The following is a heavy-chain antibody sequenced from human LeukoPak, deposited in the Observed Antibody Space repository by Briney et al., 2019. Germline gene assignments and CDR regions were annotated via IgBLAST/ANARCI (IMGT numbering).Heavy chain of an antibody. CDR3: ARGRVTLAAAGTRNWFDP. Sequence: GASVKVSCKASGYTFTSYGISWVRQAPGQGLEWMGWISAYNRNTNYAQKLQGRVTITTDTSTSTAYMELRSLRSDDTAVYYCARGRVTLAAAGTRNWFDPWGQGTLVTVSS. CDR1: GYTFTSYG. CDR2: ISAYNRNT. D-gene: IGHD6-13*01. J-gene: IGHJ5*02. V-gene: IGHV1-18*04.